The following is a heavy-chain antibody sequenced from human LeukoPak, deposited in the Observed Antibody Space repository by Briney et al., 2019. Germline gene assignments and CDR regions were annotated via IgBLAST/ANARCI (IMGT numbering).Heavy chain of an antibody. D-gene: IGHD3-22*01. CDR1: GFTFSSYS. V-gene: IGHV3-21*01. CDR3: ARDRAPYYYDSSGSFDY. Sequence: GGSLRLSCAASGFTFSSYSMNWVRQAPGKGLEWVSSISSSSSYIYYADSVKGRFTISRDNAKNSLYLQMNSLRAEDTAVYYCARDRAPYYYDSSGSFDYWGQGTLVTVSS. J-gene: IGHJ4*02. CDR2: ISSSSSYI.